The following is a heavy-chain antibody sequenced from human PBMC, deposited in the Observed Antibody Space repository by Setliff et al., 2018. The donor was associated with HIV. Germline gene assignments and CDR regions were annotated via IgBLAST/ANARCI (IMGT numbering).Heavy chain of an antibody. V-gene: IGHV1-2*06. Sequence: ASVKVSCKASGYTFTAYYMHWVRQAPGQGLEWMGRINPNSGGTNYAQKFQGRVTMTRDTSISTAYMELSRLRSDDTAVYYCASKVLGTNGVCLDAFDIWGQGTMVTVSS. J-gene: IGHJ3*02. CDR2: INPNSGGT. CDR3: ASKVLGTNGVCLDAFDI. CDR1: GYTFTAYY. D-gene: IGHD2-8*01.